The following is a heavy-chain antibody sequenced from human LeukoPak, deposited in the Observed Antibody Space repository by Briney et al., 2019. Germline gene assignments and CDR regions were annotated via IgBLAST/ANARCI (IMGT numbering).Heavy chain of an antibody. CDR2: IYYSGST. V-gene: IGHV4-39*01. J-gene: IGHJ4*02. Sequence: SETLSLTCTVSGGSISSSSYYWGWIRQPPGKGLEWIGSIYYSGSTYYNPSLKSRVTISVDTSKNQFSLKLSSVTAADTAVYYCAGDTAMVSFDYWGQGTLVTVSS. D-gene: IGHD5-18*01. CDR3: AGDTAMVSFDY. CDR1: GGSISSSSYY.